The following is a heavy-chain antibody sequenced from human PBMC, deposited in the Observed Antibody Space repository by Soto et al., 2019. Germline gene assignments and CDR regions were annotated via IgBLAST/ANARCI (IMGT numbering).Heavy chain of an antibody. Sequence: SQTLSLTCAISGDSVSSNSAAWNWIRQSPSRGVEWLGRTYYRSKWYNDYAVSVKSRITINPGTSKNQFSLQLNSVTPEDTAVYYCSHSGSGWLSYYYYGMDVWGQGTTVTVSS. CDR3: SHSGSGWLSYYYYGMDV. D-gene: IGHD1-26*01. V-gene: IGHV6-1*01. J-gene: IGHJ6*02. CDR2: TYYRSKWYN. CDR1: GDSVSSNSAA.